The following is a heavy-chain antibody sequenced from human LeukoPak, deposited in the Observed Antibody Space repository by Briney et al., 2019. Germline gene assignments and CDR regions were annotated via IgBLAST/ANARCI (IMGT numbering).Heavy chain of an antibody. D-gene: IGHD3/OR15-3a*01. Sequence: PGRSLRLSCAASGFTFSSYAMHWVRQAPGKGLEWVAVISYDGSNKYYADSVKGRFTISRDNSKNTLYLQMNSLRAEDTAVYYCTDPDWGWGQGTMVTVSS. CDR3: TDPDWG. V-gene: IGHV3-30-3*01. CDR1: GFTFSSYA. J-gene: IGHJ3*01. CDR2: ISYDGSNK.